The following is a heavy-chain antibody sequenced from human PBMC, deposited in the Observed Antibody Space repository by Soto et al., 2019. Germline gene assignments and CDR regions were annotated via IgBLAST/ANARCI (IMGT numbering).Heavy chain of an antibody. CDR3: ATYTSGGGGRGY. D-gene: IGHD6-19*01. Sequence: QVQLQESGPGLVTPSETLSLTCTVSGASITRDHWNWIRQPPGKGLEWIGEYSGSTNYNPSLKSRVTISVDTSKNQFSLKLSSGTAADTAVYFCATYTSGGGGRGYWGQGTLVTVSS. J-gene: IGHJ4*02. CDR1: GASITRDH. CDR2: EYSGST. V-gene: IGHV4-59*08.